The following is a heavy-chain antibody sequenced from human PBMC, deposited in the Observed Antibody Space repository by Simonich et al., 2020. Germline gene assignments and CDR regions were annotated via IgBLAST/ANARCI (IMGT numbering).Heavy chain of an antibody. J-gene: IGHJ4*02. D-gene: IGHD7-27*01. CDR2: IDSGGST. CDR3: ARWTATGYYFDY. Sequence: EVQLVESGGGLIQPGGSLRLSCAASGFTVSSNYMSWVRHAPGKGRECVSVIDSGGSTYYADSVKGRFTISRDNSKNTLYLQINSLSAEDTAVYYCARWTATGYYFDYWGQGTLVTVSS. V-gene: IGHV3-53*01. CDR1: GFTVSSNY.